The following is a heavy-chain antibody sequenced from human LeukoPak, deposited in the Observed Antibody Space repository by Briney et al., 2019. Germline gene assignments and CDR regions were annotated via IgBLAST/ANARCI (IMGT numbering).Heavy chain of an antibody. CDR2: ISGRGVST. D-gene: IGHD1-26*01. J-gene: IGHJ4*02. Sequence: GGSLRLSCAGSGFIFSNYVMNWVRQAPGEGLEWVSSISGRGVSTNYADFVKGRFTISRDNSKSTLYLQMNSLRAEDTAVYYCATDPATVGITTRDFWGQGTLVTVSS. CDR1: GFIFSNYV. CDR3: ATDPATVGITTRDF. V-gene: IGHV3-23*01.